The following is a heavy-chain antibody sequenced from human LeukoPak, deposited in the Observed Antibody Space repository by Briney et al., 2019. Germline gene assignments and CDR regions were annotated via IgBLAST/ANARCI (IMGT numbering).Heavy chain of an antibody. Sequence: SETLSLTCAVSGGSISSHYWSWIRQPPGKGLEWIGFIYYSGTTKYNPSLKSRVTISADTSKNQFSLKLSSVTAADTAVYYCARIGNYYFDYWGQGTLVTVSS. D-gene: IGHD1-1*01. CDR2: IYYSGTT. CDR1: GGSISSHY. CDR3: ARIGNYYFDY. V-gene: IGHV4-59*08. J-gene: IGHJ4*02.